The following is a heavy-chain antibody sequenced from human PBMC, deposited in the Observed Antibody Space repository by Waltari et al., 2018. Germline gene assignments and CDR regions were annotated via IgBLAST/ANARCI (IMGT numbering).Heavy chain of an antibody. V-gene: IGHV1-18*04. CDR3: ARIGLCSDGSCAPWRDFDY. CDR1: GYTFASHA. Sequence: QIQLMQSGGEVKKPGASVNVSCKASGYTFASHAISWVRQAPGKGLEWLGWISSYNGNTNYTRSFQGRVTTTQIRRGRVTMTTDTSTSTAYMELRSLRPDDTAVYFCARIGLCSDGSCAPWRDFDYWGQGTLVTVSS. J-gene: IGHJ4*02. CDR2: ISSYNGNT. D-gene: IGHD2-15*01.